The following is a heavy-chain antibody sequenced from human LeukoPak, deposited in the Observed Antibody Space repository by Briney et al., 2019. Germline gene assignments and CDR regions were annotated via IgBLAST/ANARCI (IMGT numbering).Heavy chain of an antibody. D-gene: IGHD3-16*02. J-gene: IGHJ6*02. CDR2: IIPIFGTA. CDR1: GGTFSSYA. CDR3: ARDGTDYDYVWGSYRDYYGMDV. Sequence: ASVKVSCKASGGTFSSYAISWVRQAPGQGLEWMGGIIPIFGTANYAQKFQGRVTITADESTSTAYMELSSLRSEDTAVYYCARDGTDYDYVWGSYRDYYGMDVWGQGTTVTVSS. V-gene: IGHV1-69*13.